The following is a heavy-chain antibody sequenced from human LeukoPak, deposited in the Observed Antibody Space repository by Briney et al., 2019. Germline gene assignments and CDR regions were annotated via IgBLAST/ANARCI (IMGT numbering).Heavy chain of an antibody. CDR2: IWYDGSNK. V-gene: IGHV3-33*01. D-gene: IGHD1-26*01. Sequence: PGGSLRLSCAASGFTFSSYGMHWVRQAPGKGLEWVAVIWYDGSNKYYADSVKGRFTISRDNSKNTLYLQMNSLRVEDTAVYYCARAPSGQYYYGMDVWGQGTTVTVSS. J-gene: IGHJ6*02. CDR1: GFTFSSYG. CDR3: ARAPSGQYYYGMDV.